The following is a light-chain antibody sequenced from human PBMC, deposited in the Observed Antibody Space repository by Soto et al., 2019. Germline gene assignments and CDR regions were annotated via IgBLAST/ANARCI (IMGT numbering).Light chain of an antibody. Sequence: ALTQPRSVSGSPGQSVTISCTGTSSDVGAYDYVSWFQQHPGKAPKLIIYDVNQRPSGVPDRFSGSKSGNTASLTISGLQTDDEADYYCCSYAGSFTYVFGAGTKVTVL. CDR1: SSDVGAYDY. J-gene: IGLJ1*01. V-gene: IGLV2-11*01. CDR3: CSYAGSFTYV. CDR2: DVN.